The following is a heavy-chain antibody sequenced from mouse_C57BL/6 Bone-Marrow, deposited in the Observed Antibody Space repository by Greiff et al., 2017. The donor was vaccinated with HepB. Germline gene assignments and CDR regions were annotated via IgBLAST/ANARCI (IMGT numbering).Heavy chain of an antibody. CDR2: SRNKANDYTT. CDR1: GFTFSDFY. J-gene: IGHJ4*01. V-gene: IGHV7-1*01. CDR3: ARGYDYDAMDY. Sequence: EVMLVESGGGLVQSGRSLRLSCATSGFTFSDFYMEWVRQAPGKGLEWIAASRNKANDYTTEYSASVKGRFIVSRYTSQSILYLQMNALRAEDTAIYYCARGYDYDAMDYWGQGTSVTVSS.